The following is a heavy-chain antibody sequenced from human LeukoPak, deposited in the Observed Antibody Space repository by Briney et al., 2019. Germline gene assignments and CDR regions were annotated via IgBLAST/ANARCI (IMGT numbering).Heavy chain of an antibody. CDR1: GYTFTGYY. Sequence: ASVKVSCKASGYTFTGYYMRWVRQAPGQGLEWMGWINPNSGGTNYAQKFQGRVTMTRDTSISTAYMELSRLRSDDTAVYYCARAAGYCSGGSCNWFDPWGQGTLVTVSS. J-gene: IGHJ5*02. CDR2: INPNSGGT. D-gene: IGHD2-15*01. CDR3: ARAAGYCSGGSCNWFDP. V-gene: IGHV1-2*02.